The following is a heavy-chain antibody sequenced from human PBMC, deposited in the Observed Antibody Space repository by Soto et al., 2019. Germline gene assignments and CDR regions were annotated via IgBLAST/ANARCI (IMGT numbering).Heavy chain of an antibody. D-gene: IGHD4-4*01. CDR3: ARDGYSNYNWFDP. J-gene: IGHJ5*02. V-gene: IGHV3-33*01. CDR1: GFTFSSYG. CDR2: IWYDGSNK. Sequence: GGSLRLSCAASGFTFSSYGMHWVRQAPGKGLEWVAVIWYDGSNKYYADSVKGRFTISRDNSKNTLYLQMNSLRAEDTAVYYCARDGYSNYNWFDPWGQGTLVTGSS.